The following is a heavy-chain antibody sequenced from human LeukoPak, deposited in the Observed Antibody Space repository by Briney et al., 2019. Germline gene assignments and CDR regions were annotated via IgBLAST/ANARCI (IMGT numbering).Heavy chain of an antibody. Sequence: GGSLRLSCAASGFTFSSYAMSWVRQAPGKGLEWVSCISTTSSFIYYADSVKGRFTISRDNAKNSLYLQMNSLRAEDTAVYYCAKGEGFGESPLDSWGQGTLVTVSS. D-gene: IGHD3-10*01. CDR1: GFTFSSYA. J-gene: IGHJ4*02. CDR2: ISTTSSFI. V-gene: IGHV3-21*01. CDR3: AKGEGFGESPLDS.